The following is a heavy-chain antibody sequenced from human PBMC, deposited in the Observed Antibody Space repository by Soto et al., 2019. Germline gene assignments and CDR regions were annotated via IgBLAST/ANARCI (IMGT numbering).Heavy chain of an antibody. J-gene: IGHJ4*02. CDR3: ARLSGEYPYYFDY. Sequence: SETLSLTCTVSGGSISSSSYYWGWIRQPPGKGLEWIGSIYYSGSTYYNPSLKIRVTISVDTSKNQFSLKLSSVTAADTAVYYCARLSGEYPYYFDYWGQGTLVTVSS. D-gene: IGHD5-12*01. V-gene: IGHV4-39*01. CDR1: GGSISSSSYY. CDR2: IYYSGST.